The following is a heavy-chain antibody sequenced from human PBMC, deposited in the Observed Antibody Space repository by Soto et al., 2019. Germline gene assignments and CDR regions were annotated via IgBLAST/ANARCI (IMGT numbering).Heavy chain of an antibody. CDR3: AKDRPDEWLFDY. CDR1: GFTFSTYA. J-gene: IGHJ4*02. D-gene: IGHD3-3*01. V-gene: IGHV3-23*01. CDR2: ISGSGGST. Sequence: GGSLRLSCAASGFTFSTYAMSGSRKAPGKGLEWVSAISGSGGSTYYADSVKGRFTISRDNSKNTLYLQMNSLRAEDTAVYYCAKDRPDEWLFDYWGQGTLVTVSS.